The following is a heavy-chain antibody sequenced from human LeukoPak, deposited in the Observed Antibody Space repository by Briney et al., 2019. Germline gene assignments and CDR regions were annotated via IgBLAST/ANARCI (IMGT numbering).Heavy chain of an antibody. CDR1: GFTFSSYS. V-gene: IGHV3-21*04. CDR3: AKGSYYDSSGSFYFDY. Sequence: GGSLRLSCAASGFTFSSYSMNWVRQAPGKGLEWVSSISSSSSYIYYADSVKGRFTISRDNSKNTLYVQVNSLGTEDTAAYYCAKGSYYDSSGSFYFDYWGQGTLVTVSS. CDR2: ISSSSSYI. J-gene: IGHJ4*02. D-gene: IGHD3-22*01.